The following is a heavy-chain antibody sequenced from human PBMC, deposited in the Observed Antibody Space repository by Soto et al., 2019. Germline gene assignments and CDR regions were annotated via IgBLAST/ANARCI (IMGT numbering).Heavy chain of an antibody. D-gene: IGHD2-15*01. CDR3: ARDPAILSRPNYYMDV. V-gene: IGHV3-33*08. CDR2: IWYDGSNK. J-gene: IGHJ6*03. Sequence: PGGSLRLSCAASGLTFSSYGMHWVRQAPGKGLEWVAVIWYDGSNKYYADSVKGRFTISRDNSKNTLYLQMNSLRAEDTAVYYCARDPAILSRPNYYMDVWGKGTTVTVSS. CDR1: GLTFSSYG.